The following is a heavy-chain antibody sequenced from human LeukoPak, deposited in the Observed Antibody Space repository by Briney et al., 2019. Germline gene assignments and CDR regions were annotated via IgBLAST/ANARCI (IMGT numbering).Heavy chain of an antibody. V-gene: IGHV4-4*07. D-gene: IGHD3-22*01. Sequence: SETLSLTCTVSGGSISSYYWSWIRQPAGKGLEWIGRIYTSGSTNYNPSLKSRVTMSVDTSKNQFSLQLSSVTAADTAVYYCARDHYYDSSGYWLYYFDYWGQGTLVTVSS. CDR2: IYTSGST. CDR1: GGSISSYY. CDR3: ARDHYYDSSGYWLYYFDY. J-gene: IGHJ4*02.